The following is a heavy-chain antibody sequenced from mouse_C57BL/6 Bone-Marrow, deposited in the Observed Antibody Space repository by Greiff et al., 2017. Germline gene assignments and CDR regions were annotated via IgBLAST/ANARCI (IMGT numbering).Heavy chain of an antibody. D-gene: IGHD2-4*01. CDR3: ARRGGYYDYDGYAMDY. CDR2: IYPGDGDT. CDR1: GYAFSSSW. J-gene: IGHJ4*01. V-gene: IGHV1-82*01. Sequence: VQLQQSGPELVKPGASVKISCKAYGYAFSSSWMNWVKQRPGKGLEWIGRIYPGDGDTNYNGKFKGKATLTADKSSSTAYMQLSSLTSEDSAVYFCARRGGYYDYDGYAMDYWGQGTSVTVSS.